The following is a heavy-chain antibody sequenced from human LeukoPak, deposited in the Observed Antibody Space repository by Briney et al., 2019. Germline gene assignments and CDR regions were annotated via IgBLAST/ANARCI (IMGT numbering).Heavy chain of an antibody. V-gene: IGHV1-8*01. CDR3: ARGPWFRSLLGYCADGVCYPGY. J-gene: IGHJ4*02. CDR2: LNPQSGNT. D-gene: IGHD2-8*01. CDR1: EYTFITYD. Sequence: ASVMVSCKAFEYTFITYDIIWVRQAAGQGLEWMGWLNPQSGNTGFTANFQGRVTLTMDSSISTAYMELRSLRFDDTAVYYCARGPWFRSLLGYCADGVCYPGYWGQGTLVTVSS.